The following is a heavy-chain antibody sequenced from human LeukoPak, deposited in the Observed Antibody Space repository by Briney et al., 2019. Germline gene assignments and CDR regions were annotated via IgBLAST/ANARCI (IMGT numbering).Heavy chain of an antibody. Sequence: SETLSLTCAVYGGSFSGYYWGWIRQPPGKGLEWIGTINYIGSTYYNPSLESRVTISVDTSKNQFSLNLSSVTAADTAVYYCARVLKPYYYYYYMDVWGKGTTVTVSS. CDR3: ARVLKPYYYYYYMDV. CDR1: GGSFSGYY. CDR2: INYIGST. J-gene: IGHJ6*03. V-gene: IGHV4-34*01.